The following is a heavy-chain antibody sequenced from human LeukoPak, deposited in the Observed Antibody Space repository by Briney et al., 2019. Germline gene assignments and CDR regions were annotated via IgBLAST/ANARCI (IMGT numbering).Heavy chain of an antibody. CDR1: GDSISGFY. D-gene: IGHD3-3*01. V-gene: IGHV4-59*08. Sequence: KASETLSLTCTVSGDSISGFYWNWIRQPPGKGLEWIGYMYSSGGANYNPSLKSRVTISVDTSKNQFSLKLNSVTAEDTAVYYCAKVGKFGVVTQYFDYWGQGTLVTVSS. J-gene: IGHJ4*02. CDR2: MYSSGGA. CDR3: AKVGKFGVVTQYFDY.